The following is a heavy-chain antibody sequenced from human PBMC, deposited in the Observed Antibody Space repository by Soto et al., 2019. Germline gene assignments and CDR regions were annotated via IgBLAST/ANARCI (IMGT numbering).Heavy chain of an antibody. CDR2: INAGNGNR. CDR3: ARVYSGSYSDS. CDR1: GYTFTSYA. J-gene: IGHJ4*02. Sequence: ASVKVSCKASGYTFTSYAMHWVRQAPGQRLEWMGWINAGNGNRKYSQKFQGRVTITRDTSASTAYMELSSLRSEDTAVYYCARVYSGSYSDSWGQGTLVTVSS. V-gene: IGHV1-3*01. D-gene: IGHD1-26*01.